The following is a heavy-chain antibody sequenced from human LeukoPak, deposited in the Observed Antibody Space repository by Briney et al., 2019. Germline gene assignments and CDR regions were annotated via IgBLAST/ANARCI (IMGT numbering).Heavy chain of an antibody. Sequence: EASVKVSCKVSGYTLTELSMHWVRQAPGKGLEWMGGFDPEDGETIYAQKFQGRVTMTEDTPTDTAYMELSSLRSEDTAVYYCATRAVAAAGADYWGQGTLVTVSS. CDR1: GYTLTELS. CDR2: FDPEDGET. D-gene: IGHD6-13*01. J-gene: IGHJ4*02. CDR3: ATRAVAAAGADY. V-gene: IGHV1-24*01.